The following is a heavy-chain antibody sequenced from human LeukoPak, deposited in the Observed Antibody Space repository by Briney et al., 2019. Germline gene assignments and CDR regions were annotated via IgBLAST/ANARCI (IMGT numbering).Heavy chain of an antibody. Sequence: ASVKVSRKASGYTFTSYGISWVRQAPGQGLEWMGWISAYNGNTNYAQKLQGRVTMTTDTSTSTAYMELRSLRSDDTAVYYCARDSGSSSWTPGGYYFDYWGQGTLVTVSS. CDR3: ARDSGSSSWTPGGYYFDY. CDR2: ISAYNGNT. V-gene: IGHV1-18*01. CDR1: GYTFTSYG. D-gene: IGHD6-13*01. J-gene: IGHJ4*02.